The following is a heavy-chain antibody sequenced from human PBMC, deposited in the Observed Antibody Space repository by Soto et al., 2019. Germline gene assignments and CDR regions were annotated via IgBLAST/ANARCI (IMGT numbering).Heavy chain of an antibody. CDR3: ARDAQPKGVAADGASDY. D-gene: IGHD6-19*01. V-gene: IGHV1-18*01. CDR1: GYTFKNYG. J-gene: IGHJ4*02. CDR2: ITTYNGNR. Sequence: QVQLVQSGPEVKNPGASVKVSCKASGYTFKNYGIKWVRQARGQGLEWVGWITTYNGNRYSAEKFQGRVTMTTDTSTSTTYMELKSLTSDDTGVYYCARDAQPKGVAADGASDYWGQGTLVTVSS.